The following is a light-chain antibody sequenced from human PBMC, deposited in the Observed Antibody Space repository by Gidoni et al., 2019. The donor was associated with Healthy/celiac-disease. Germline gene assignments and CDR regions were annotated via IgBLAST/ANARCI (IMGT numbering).Light chain of an antibody. CDR3: LQDYNCPRS. V-gene: IGKV1-6*01. J-gene: IGKJ2*03. Sequence: AIKLTQSPSSLSASVGDRFPITGRARQGIRNVLGWYQQKPGKAPKLLIYAASSLQSGDPSRFSGSGSGTDFTLTISSLQPEDFATYYCLQDYNCPRSFGQGTKLEIK. CDR1: QGIRNV. CDR2: AAS.